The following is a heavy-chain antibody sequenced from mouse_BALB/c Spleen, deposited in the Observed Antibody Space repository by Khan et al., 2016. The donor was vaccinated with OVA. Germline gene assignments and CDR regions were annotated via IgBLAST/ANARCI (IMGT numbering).Heavy chain of an antibody. V-gene: IGHV1-4*01. CDR3: ARRTTAYAMDY. Sequence: QVQLKQSGAEPARPGASVKMSCKASGYTFTSNTMLWVKQRPGQGLEWIGYINPSSGYTNYNQKFNDKATLTADKSSSTAYMQLSSLTSEDSAVYYCARRTTAYAMDYWGQGTSVTVSS. CDR2: INPSSGYT. D-gene: IGHD1-2*01. J-gene: IGHJ4*01. CDR1: GYTFTSNT.